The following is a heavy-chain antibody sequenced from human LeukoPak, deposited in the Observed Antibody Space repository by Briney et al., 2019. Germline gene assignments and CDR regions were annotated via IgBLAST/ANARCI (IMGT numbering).Heavy chain of an antibody. CDR2: IIDVGGT. J-gene: IGHJ4*02. CDR3: AKDYCRGANCPLPFFDS. V-gene: IGHV3-23*01. Sequence: GGSLRLSCAVSGSTLIEHAWSWVRQAPGEGLEWVSGIIDVGGTYYAESVKGRFTISRDYSKNTVYLQMNSLRAEDTATYYCAKDYCRGANCPLPFFDSWGQGTLVTVSS. D-gene: IGHD2-15*01. CDR1: GSTLIEHA.